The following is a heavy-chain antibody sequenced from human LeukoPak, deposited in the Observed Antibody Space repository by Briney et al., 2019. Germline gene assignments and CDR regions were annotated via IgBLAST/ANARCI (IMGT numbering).Heavy chain of an antibody. CDR1: GFTFSSYW. CDR2: IKQDGSEK. J-gene: IGHJ4*02. D-gene: IGHD2-8*01. CDR3: STNNAYLYDY. V-gene: IGHV3-7*01. Sequence: PGGSLRLSCAASGFTFSSYWMSWVRQAPGKGLEWVASIKQDGSEKYYVDSVKGRFTISRDNAKNSLYLQMNSLRAEDTAVYYCSTNNAYLYDYWGQGTLVTASS.